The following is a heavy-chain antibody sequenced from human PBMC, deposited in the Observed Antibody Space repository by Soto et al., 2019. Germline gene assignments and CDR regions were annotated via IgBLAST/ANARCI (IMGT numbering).Heavy chain of an antibody. CDR2: INHSGIT. D-gene: IGHD1-1*01. V-gene: IGHV4-34*01. Sequence: SETLSLTCTVSGGSFSGYFWTWIRQPPGKGLEWLAEINHSGITNYNPSVESRVSMSVDTSKNQCSLRLYSVTAADTAVYYCVRGPYNYNSRYFDYWGQGTLVTVSS. J-gene: IGHJ4*02. CDR3: VRGPYNYNSRYFDY. CDR1: GGSFSGYF.